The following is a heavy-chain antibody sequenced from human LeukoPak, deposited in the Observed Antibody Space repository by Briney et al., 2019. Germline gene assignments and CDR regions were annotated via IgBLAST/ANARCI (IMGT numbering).Heavy chain of an antibody. D-gene: IGHD3-22*01. Sequence: PGGSLRLSCSASGFTFSGYSMNWVRQAPGKGLEWVSSISFSSSYIYYADSVKGRFTISRDNSKNTLYLQMNSLRAEDTAVYYCAKEGRYYDVVDFYTIDSSVYWGQGTPVTAPS. CDR3: AKEGRYYDVVDFYTIDSSVY. J-gene: IGHJ4*02. CDR2: ISFSSSYI. V-gene: IGHV3-21*04. CDR1: GFTFSGYS.